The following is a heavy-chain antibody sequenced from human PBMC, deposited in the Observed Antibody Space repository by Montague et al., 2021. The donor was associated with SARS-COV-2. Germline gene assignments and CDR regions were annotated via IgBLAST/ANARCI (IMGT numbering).Heavy chain of an antibody. D-gene: IGHD1-14*01. Sequence: SETLSLTCTVSGASVGSSDWGWIRQSPGKGLEWIGDFYSGGSTDYNPSLKSRDTISRDTSKNQFSLKVRSVTAADTAVYYCARETMTADAFDIWGQGTLVTVSS. J-gene: IGHJ3*02. CDR1: GASVGSSD. V-gene: IGHV4-59*02. CDR2: FYSGGST. CDR3: ARETMTADAFDI.